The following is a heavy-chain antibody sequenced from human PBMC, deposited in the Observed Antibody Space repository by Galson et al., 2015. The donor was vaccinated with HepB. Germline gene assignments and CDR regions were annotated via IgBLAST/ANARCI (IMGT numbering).Heavy chain of an antibody. D-gene: IGHD2-15*01. CDR2: ISSSSSTI. J-gene: IGHJ6*02. CDR3: ARENSLDIVVVVAATRYYYYGMDV. CDR1: GFTFSSYS. V-gene: IGHV3-48*02. Sequence: SLRLSCAASGFTFSSYSMNWVRQAPGKGLEWVSYISSSSSTIYYADSVKGRFTISRDNAQNSLYLQMNSLRDEDTAVYYCARENSLDIVVVVAATRYYYYGMDVWGQGTTVTVSS.